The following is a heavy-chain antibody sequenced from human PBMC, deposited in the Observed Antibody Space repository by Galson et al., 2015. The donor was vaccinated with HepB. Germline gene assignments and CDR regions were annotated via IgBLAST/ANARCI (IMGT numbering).Heavy chain of an antibody. Sequence: SLRLSCAASGFTFTSYAMSWVRQAPGKGLEWVSGISGADFTTYYADSVKGRFTVSRDNSKSTLYLQMNSLRAEDTAIYYCAKEHTWPSIFDYWGQGTLVTVSS. D-gene: IGHD5-18*01. J-gene: IGHJ4*02. CDR1: GFTFTSYA. CDR2: ISGADFTT. CDR3: AKEHTWPSIFDY. V-gene: IGHV3-23*01.